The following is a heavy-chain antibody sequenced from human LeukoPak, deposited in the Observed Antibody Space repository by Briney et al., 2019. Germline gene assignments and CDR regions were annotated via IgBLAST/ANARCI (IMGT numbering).Heavy chain of an antibody. V-gene: IGHV3-11*04. J-gene: IGHJ4*02. D-gene: IGHD6-19*01. CDR1: GFTFSDNY. Sequence: PGGSLRLSCAASGFTFSDNYMSWIRPAPGKGLGRVSYISSSGNTTYNADSVKGRFSITRDNAKNSLYLQMNSLRAEDTAVYYCARDGGSAWFLDYWGQGTLVTVSS. CDR2: ISSSGNTT. CDR3: ARDGGSAWFLDY.